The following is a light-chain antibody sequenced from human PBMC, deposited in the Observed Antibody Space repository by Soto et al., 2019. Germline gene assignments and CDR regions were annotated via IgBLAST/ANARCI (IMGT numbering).Light chain of an antibody. Sequence: DIQLTQSPSFLSASVGDRVTITCRASQGISNYLAWYQQKPGKAPQLLIYAASTLQRGVPPRFSGSGSGTEFNLTISSLQPEDFATYWCQHLNSSPFTFGPGTKVDIK. CDR3: QHLNSSPFT. V-gene: IGKV1-9*01. J-gene: IGKJ3*01. CDR2: AAS. CDR1: QGISNY.